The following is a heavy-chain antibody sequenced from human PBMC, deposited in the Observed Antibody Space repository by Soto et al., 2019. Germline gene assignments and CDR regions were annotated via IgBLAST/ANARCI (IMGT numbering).Heavy chain of an antibody. J-gene: IGHJ6*02. CDR2: IYPGDSDT. CDR1: GYSFRSYW. Sequence: PGESLKISCQASGYSFRSYWIGRVRQMPGKGLEWMGIIYPGDSDTKYNPSFQGQVTISADKSITTTYLRWTSLKASDTAIYYCAASIFYYGMDVWGQGTTVTVSS. CDR3: AASIFYYGMDV. V-gene: IGHV5-51*01.